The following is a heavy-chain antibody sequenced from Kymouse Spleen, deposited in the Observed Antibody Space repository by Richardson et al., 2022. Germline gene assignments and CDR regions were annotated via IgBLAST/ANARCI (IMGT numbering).Heavy chain of an antibody. CDR2: INHSGST. CDR1: GGSFSGYY. D-gene: IGHD3-22*01. J-gene: IGHJ4*02. CDR3: ARGVYYDSSGYYLDY. Sequence: QVQLQQWGAGLLKPSETLSLTCAVYGGSFSGYYWSWIRQPPGKGLEWIGEINHSGSTNYNPSLKSRVTISVDTSKNQFSLKLSSVTAADTAVYYCARGVYYDSSGYYLDYWGQGTLVTVSS. V-gene: IGHV4-34*01.